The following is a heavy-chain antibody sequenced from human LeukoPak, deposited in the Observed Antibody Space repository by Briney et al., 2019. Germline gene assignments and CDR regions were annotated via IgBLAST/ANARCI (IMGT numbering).Heavy chain of an antibody. Sequence: GGSLRLSCAASGFTFDDYAMHWVRQAPGKGLEWVSLISWDGGSTYYADSVKGRFTISRDNSKNSLYLQMNSLRAEDTAVYYCASGYCSGGSCYSDDAFDIWGQGTMVTVSS. CDR1: GFTFDDYA. D-gene: IGHD2-15*01. V-gene: IGHV3-43D*03. J-gene: IGHJ3*02. CDR2: ISWDGGST. CDR3: ASGYCSGGSCYSDDAFDI.